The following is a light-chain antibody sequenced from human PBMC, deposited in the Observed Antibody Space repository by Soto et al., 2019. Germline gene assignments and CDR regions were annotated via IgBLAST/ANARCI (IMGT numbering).Light chain of an antibody. CDR3: QQYATSPRT. CDR2: GAS. CDR1: QSVSSSY. Sequence: GFTQAPGTLSWSHGERGILSCRASQSVSSSYLAWYQQKPGQAPRLLIYGASSRATGIPDRFSGSGSGTDFTLTISRLEPEDFAVYYCQQYATSPRTFGQGTKVDIK. V-gene: IGKV3-20*01. J-gene: IGKJ1*01.